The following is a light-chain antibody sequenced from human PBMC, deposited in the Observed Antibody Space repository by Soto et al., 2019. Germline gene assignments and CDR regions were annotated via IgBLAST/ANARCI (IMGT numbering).Light chain of an antibody. CDR2: EAS. J-gene: IGKJ4*01. CDR3: QQYDNVPLT. V-gene: IGKV1-33*01. Sequence: DIQMTQSPSSLSASVGDRVTITCQASQDITNDLNWYQQKPGKAPKVLIYEASNLKTGVPSRFSGSGSGTDFTFTISSLQPEDIATYFCQQYDNVPLTFGGGTKVEIK. CDR1: QDITND.